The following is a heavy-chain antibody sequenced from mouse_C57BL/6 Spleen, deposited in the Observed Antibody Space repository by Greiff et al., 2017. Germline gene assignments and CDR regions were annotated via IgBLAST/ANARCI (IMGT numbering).Heavy chain of an antibody. CDR1: GYSFTGYY. J-gene: IGHJ3*01. V-gene: IGHV1-42*01. D-gene: IGHD2-3*01. CDR2: INPSTGGT. CDR3: ARDDGYRAWFAY. Sequence: EVKLMESGPELVKPGASVKISCKASGYSFTGYYMNWVKQSPEKSLEWIGEINPSTGGTTYNQKFKAKATLTVDKSSSTAYMQLKGLTSEDSAVYYFARDDGYRAWFAYWGQGTLVTVSA.